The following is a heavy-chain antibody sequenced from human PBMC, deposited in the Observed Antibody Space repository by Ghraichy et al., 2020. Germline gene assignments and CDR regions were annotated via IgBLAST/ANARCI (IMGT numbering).Heavy chain of an antibody. J-gene: IGHJ5*02. CDR3: AKAVPYDSSGYHNWFDP. CDR1: GFTFSSYV. CDR2: ISGSGGST. V-gene: IGHV3-23*01. D-gene: IGHD3-22*01. Sequence: GESLNISCAASGFTFSSYVMSWVRQAPGKGLEWVSAISGSGGSTYYADSVKGRFTISRDNSKNTLYLQMNSLRAEDTAVYYCAKAVPYDSSGYHNWFDPWGQGTLVTVSS.